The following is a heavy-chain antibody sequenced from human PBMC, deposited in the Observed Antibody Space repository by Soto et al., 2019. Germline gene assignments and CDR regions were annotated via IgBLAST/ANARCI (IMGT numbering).Heavy chain of an antibody. CDR2: ISGSGGST. Sequence: GGSLRLFCAASGFTFSSYAMSWVSQAPGKGLEWVSAISGSGGSTYYADSVKGRFTISRDNSKNTLYLQMNSLRAEDTAVYYCAKVYYDIFTGYRHTPNWFDPWGHGTLVTVS. D-gene: IGHD3-9*01. CDR3: AKVYYDIFTGYRHTPNWFDP. CDR1: GFTFSSYA. J-gene: IGHJ5*02. V-gene: IGHV3-23*01.